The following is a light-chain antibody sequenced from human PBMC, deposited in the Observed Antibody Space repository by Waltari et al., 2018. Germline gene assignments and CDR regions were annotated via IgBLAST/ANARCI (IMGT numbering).Light chain of an antibody. CDR3: QQYFRGPIS. CDR2: LPS. Sequence: DIVMTQSPDSLAVSLGERATITCHSSESLLSPSNNMNYLAWYQQRPGQPPRLLISLPSTRASGVPDRFSGSGSGTDFTLTISSLQTEDVATYFCQQYFRGPISFGPGTKLEMK. J-gene: IGKJ3*01. V-gene: IGKV4-1*01. CDR1: ESLLSPSNNMNY.